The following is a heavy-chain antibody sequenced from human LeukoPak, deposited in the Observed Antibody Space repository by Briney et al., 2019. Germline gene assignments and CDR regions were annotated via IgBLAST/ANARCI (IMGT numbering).Heavy chain of an antibody. V-gene: IGHV1-8*03. CDR3: ARVDGSPDY. J-gene: IGHJ4*02. CDR2: MNPSSGYI. CDR1: GYTFTSLD. D-gene: IGHD3-22*01. Sequence: ASVKVSCKASGYTFTSLDINWVRQAPGQGLEWMGWMNPSSGYIGYAQQFQGRVTFTRSTSISTAYMEVSSLRSEDTAVYYCARVDGSPDYWGQGTLVTVSS.